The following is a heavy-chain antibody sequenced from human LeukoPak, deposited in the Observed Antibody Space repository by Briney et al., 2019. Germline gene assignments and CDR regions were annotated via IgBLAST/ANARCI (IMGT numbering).Heavy chain of an antibody. D-gene: IGHD6-19*01. CDR3: ARVGHIAVASGEFDP. CDR2: ISYDGSNK. J-gene: IGHJ5*02. CDR1: GFTFSSYA. V-gene: IGHV3-30-3*01. Sequence: GGSLRLSCAASGFTFSSYAMHCVRQAPCKGLEWVAVISYDGSNKYYADSVKGRFTISRDNSKNTLYLQMNSLRAEDTAVYYCARVGHIAVASGEFDPWGQGTLVTVSS.